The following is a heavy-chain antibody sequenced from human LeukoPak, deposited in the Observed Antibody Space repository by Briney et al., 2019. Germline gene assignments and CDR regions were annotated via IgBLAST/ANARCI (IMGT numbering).Heavy chain of an antibody. CDR3: AIWSGYYFDY. Sequence: GFTXXXNYMSWVRQAPGKGLEWVSVIYSGGSTYYADSVKGRFTISRHNSKNTLYLQMNSLRAEDTAVYYCAIWSGYYFDYWGQGTLVTVSS. CDR2: IYSGGST. CDR1: GFTXXXNY. D-gene: IGHD3-3*01. J-gene: IGHJ4*02. V-gene: IGHV3-53*04.